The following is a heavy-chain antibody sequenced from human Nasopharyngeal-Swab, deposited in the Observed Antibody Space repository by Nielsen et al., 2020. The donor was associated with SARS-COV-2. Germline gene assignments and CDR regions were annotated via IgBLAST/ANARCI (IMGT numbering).Heavy chain of an antibody. J-gene: IGHJ2*01. Sequence: GESLNISCKCSGYSFTSYCSGWVRQIPGKGLEWMGIIYPGDSDTTYSPSFQAQVTISADKSITTAHLHWSSLKASDTAIYYCARFSSGWYLPPWYVDLWGRGTLVTVSS. V-gene: IGHV5-51*01. CDR3: ARFSSGWYLPPWYVDL. CDR2: IYPGDSDT. D-gene: IGHD6-19*01. CDR1: GYSFTSYC.